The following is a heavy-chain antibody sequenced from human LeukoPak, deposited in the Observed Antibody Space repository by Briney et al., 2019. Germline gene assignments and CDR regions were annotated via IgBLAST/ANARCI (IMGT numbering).Heavy chain of an antibody. CDR2: ISYDGSNK. D-gene: IGHD6-19*01. CDR1: GFTFSSYA. J-gene: IGHJ4*02. V-gene: IGHV3-30-3*01. CDR3: AKDNRRHYTSGPNPDSLH. Sequence: GGSLRLSCAASGFTFSSYAMHWVRQAPGKGLEWVAVISYDGSNKYYADSVKGRFTISRDNAKNSLYLQMDSLRVEDTAFYYCAKDNRRHYTSGPNPDSLHWGQGALVTVSS.